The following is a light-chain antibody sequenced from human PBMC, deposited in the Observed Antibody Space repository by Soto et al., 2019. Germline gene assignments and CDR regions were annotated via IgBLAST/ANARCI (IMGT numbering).Light chain of an antibody. V-gene: IGKV3-15*01. Sequence: EIVMTQSPATLSVSPGERATLSCRASQSVSSNLAWYQQKPGQAPRLLIYGASTRATGIPARFSGSGSGTEFTLTISSLQSEDFAVYYCQQYGNSPWTFGQGTKV. CDR2: GAS. CDR1: QSVSSN. J-gene: IGKJ1*01. CDR3: QQYGNSPWT.